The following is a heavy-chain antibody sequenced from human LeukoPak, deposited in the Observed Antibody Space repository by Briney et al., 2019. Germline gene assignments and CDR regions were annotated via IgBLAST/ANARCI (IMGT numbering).Heavy chain of an antibody. D-gene: IGHD4-23*01. V-gene: IGHV4-59*01. J-gene: IGHJ3*02. CDR3: ARDNSQDAFDI. CDR2: IYYSGST. CDR1: GGSISSYY. Sequence: SETLSLTCTVSGGSISSYYWSWIRQPPAKGLEWIGYIYYSGSTNYNPSLKSRVTISVDTSKNQFSLKLSSVTAADTAVYYCARDNSQDAFDIWGQGTMVTVSS.